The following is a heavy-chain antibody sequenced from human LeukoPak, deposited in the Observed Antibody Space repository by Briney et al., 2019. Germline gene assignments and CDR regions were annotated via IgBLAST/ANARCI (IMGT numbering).Heavy chain of an antibody. J-gene: IGHJ4*02. V-gene: IGHV3-7*01. CDR3: ARGPHYDTLTGHYMGYFDY. Sequence: GGSLRLSCAASGFTFSDAWMSWVRQAPGKGPEWVANIKQDGSEKYYVDSVKGRFTISRDNAKNSLYLQMNSLRAEDTAVYYCARGPHYDTLTGHYMGYFDYWVQGTLVAVSS. CDR1: GFTFSDAW. D-gene: IGHD3-9*01. CDR2: IKQDGSEK.